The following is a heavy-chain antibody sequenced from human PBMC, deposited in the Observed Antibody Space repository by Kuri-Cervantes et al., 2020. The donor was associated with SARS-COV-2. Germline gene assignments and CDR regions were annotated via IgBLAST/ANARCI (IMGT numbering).Heavy chain of an antibody. CDR1: GFTFSSYG. CDR2: ISYDGSNK. CDR3: AKVFRPSDEGFDY. Sequence: GESLKISCAASGFTFSSYGMHWVRQAPGKGLEWVAVISYDGSNKYYADSVEGRFTISRDNSKNTLYLQMNSLRAEDTAVYYCAKVFRPSDEGFDYWGQGTLVTVSS. D-gene: IGHD1-26*01. V-gene: IGHV3-30*18. J-gene: IGHJ4*02.